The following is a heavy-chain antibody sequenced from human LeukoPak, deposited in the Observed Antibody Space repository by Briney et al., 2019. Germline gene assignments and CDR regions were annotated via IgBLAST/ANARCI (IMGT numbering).Heavy chain of an antibody. CDR3: AKWSRTAVAGPLGYFDY. D-gene: IGHD6-19*01. J-gene: IGHJ4*02. CDR1: GFTFSSYA. Sequence: GGSLRLSCAASGFTFSSYAMSWVRQAPGKGLDWVSAISGSGGNTYYADSVKGRFTISRDNSKNTLYLQMNSLRAEDTAVYYCAKWSRTAVAGPLGYFDYWGQGTLVIVSS. V-gene: IGHV3-23*01. CDR2: ISGSGGNT.